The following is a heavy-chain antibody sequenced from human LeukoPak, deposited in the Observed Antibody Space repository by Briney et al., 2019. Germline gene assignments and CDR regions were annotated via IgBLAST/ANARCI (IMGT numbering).Heavy chain of an antibody. J-gene: IGHJ5*02. Sequence: GGSLRLSCAASGFTFSDYYMSWIRQPPGKGLEWVSVISGSGGITNYADSVKGRFTVSRDSSKNTLYLQMNRLRAEDTAVYCAKATSPVQSRNWFDAWGQGTLVTVSS. V-gene: IGHV3-23*01. CDR1: GFTFSDYY. D-gene: IGHD6-13*01. CDR3: AKATSPVQSRNWFDA. CDR2: ISGSGGIT.